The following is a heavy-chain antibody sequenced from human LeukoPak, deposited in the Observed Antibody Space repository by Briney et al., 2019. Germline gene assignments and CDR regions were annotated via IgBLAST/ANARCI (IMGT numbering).Heavy chain of an antibody. V-gene: IGHV4-61*01. CDR1: GGSVSSGSYY. CDR2: IYYSGST. CDR3: ARARPYDFWSGYYEAYYYYGMDV. J-gene: IGHJ6*02. D-gene: IGHD3-3*01. Sequence: PSETLSLTCTVSGGSVSSGSYYWSWIRQPPGKGLEWIGYIYYSGSTNYNPSLKSRVTISVDTSKNQFSLKLSSVTAADTAVYYGARARPYDFWSGYYEAYYYYGMDVWGQGTTVTVSS.